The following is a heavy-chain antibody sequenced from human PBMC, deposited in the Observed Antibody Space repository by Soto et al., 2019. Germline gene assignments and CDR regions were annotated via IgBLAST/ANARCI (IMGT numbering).Heavy chain of an antibody. V-gene: IGHV4-28*01. Sequence: KASETLSLTCAVSGYSISSANWWGWIGQPPGKGLEWIGYMHYSGSTHYSPSLRSRVTLSADTSKNQFSLTLSSVTAVDTAVYYCVRYVSGSNARWFGPWGQGTLVTVSX. CDR3: VRYVSGSNARWFGP. J-gene: IGHJ5*02. D-gene: IGHD1-1*01. CDR1: GYSISSANW. CDR2: MHYSGST.